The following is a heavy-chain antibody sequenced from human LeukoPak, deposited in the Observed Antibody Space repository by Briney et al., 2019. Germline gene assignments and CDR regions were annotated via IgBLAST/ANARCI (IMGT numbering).Heavy chain of an antibody. CDR3: ARHYYYDSSGYLAELDY. CDR2: INHSGST. D-gene: IGHD3-22*01. V-gene: IGHV4-34*01. J-gene: IGHJ4*02. CDR1: GGSFSGYY. Sequence: PSETLSFTCAVYGGSFSGYYWSWVRQPPGKGLEWIGEINHSGSTKYNPSLKSRVTISVDTSKIQFSLKLSSVTAAETAVYYCARHYYYDSSGYLAELDYWGQGTLVTVSS.